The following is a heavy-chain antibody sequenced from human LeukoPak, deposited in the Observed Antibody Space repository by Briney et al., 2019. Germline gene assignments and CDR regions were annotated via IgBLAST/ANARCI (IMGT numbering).Heavy chain of an antibody. CDR1: GGSFSGYY. CDR2: MNHSGST. J-gene: IGHJ6*03. V-gene: IGHV4-34*01. D-gene: IGHD3-9*01. Sequence: SETLSLTCAVYGGSFSGYYWSWIRQPPGKGLEWIGEMNHSGSTNYNPSLKRRVTISVDTSKNQLSLKLSSVTAADTAVYYCARERTIGYYYYMDVWGKGTTVTVSS. CDR3: ARERTIGYYYYMDV.